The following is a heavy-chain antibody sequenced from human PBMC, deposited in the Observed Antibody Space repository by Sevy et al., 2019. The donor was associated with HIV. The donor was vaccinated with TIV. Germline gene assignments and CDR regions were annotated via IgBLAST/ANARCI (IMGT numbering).Heavy chain of an antibody. Sequence: GGSLRLSCPASGFSFSTYAMHWVRQAPGKGLEWAAAISYDGTKTYYADSVKGRFTISRDNSKNTLYLEINGLRPEDTAIYYCAKDWGGACDWSLYFDHWGQGALVTVSS. CDR3: AKDWGGACDWSLYFDH. CDR2: ISYDGTKT. CDR1: GFSFSTYA. J-gene: IGHJ4*02. V-gene: IGHV3-30*18. D-gene: IGHD3-9*01.